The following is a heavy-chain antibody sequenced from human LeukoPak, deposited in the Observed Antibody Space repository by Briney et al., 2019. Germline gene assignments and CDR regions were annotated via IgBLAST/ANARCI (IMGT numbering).Heavy chain of an antibody. Sequence: SETLSLTCAVYGGSFSGYYWSWIRQPPGKGLEWIGEINHSGSTNYNPSLKSRVTISVDTSKNQFSLKLSSVTAADTVVYYCARGQPSIAAAGTGVDYWGQGTLVTVSS. V-gene: IGHV4-34*01. J-gene: IGHJ4*02. CDR1: GGSFSGYY. CDR2: INHSGST. CDR3: ARGQPSIAAAGTGVDY. D-gene: IGHD6-13*01.